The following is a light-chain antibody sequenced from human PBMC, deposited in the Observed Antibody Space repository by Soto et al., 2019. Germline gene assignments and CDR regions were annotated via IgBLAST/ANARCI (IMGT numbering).Light chain of an antibody. J-gene: IGKJ1*01. CDR1: QSVYRY. V-gene: IGKV3-11*01. CDR2: EVS. CDR3: QQYRNWLTWT. Sequence: EIVLTQSPATLSWSPGEIGSRSCMASQSVYRYLAWYQQKPGEAPRLLISEVSTRATGIPARFSGSGSGTEFTLTTSSLQSEDSAAYHCQQYRNWLTWTFGQGTKVDIK.